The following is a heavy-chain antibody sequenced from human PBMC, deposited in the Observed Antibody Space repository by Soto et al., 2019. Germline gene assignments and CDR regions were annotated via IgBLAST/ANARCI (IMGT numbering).Heavy chain of an antibody. Sequence: VASVKVSCKASGYTFTSYAMHWVRQAPGQRLEWMGWINAGNGNTKYSQKFQGRVTITRDTSASTAYMELSSLRSEDTAVYYCARSVYYDILTGSNVNYYMDVWGKGTTVTVSS. D-gene: IGHD3-9*01. V-gene: IGHV1-3*01. CDR1: GYTFTSYA. J-gene: IGHJ6*03. CDR2: INAGNGNT. CDR3: ARSVYYDILTGSNVNYYMDV.